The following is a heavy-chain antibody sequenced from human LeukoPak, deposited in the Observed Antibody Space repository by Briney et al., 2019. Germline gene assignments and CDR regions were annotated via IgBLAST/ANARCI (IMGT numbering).Heavy chain of an antibody. V-gene: IGHV3-53*01. J-gene: IGHJ5*02. D-gene: IGHD4-11*01. CDR3: ARDSYSKSAYNWLDP. CDR2: IFSGRST. Sequence: PGGSLRLSFAASGYTVRSNYISSVHQASCKGLESISTIFSGRSTYYADSVRCRFTISRDNSKNTLYFQMNSLRAEDTAVYYCARDSYSKSAYNWLDPWGQGTLVTVSS. CDR1: GYTVRSNY.